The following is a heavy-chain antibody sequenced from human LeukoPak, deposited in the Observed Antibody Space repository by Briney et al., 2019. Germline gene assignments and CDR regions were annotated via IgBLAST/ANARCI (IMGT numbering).Heavy chain of an antibody. Sequence: SETLSLTCAVYGGSFSGYYWSWIRQPPGKGLEWIGEINHSGSTNHNPSLKSRVTISVDTSKNQFSLKLSSVTAADTAVYYCARGYYYFDYWGQGTLVTVSS. CDR1: GGSFSGYY. V-gene: IGHV4-34*01. D-gene: IGHD1-26*01. J-gene: IGHJ4*02. CDR2: INHSGST. CDR3: ARGYYYFDY.